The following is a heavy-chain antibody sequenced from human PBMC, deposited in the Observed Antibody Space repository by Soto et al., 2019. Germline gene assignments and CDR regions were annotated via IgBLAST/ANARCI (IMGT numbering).Heavy chain of an antibody. CDR3: ARGYCSSTSCSMFDY. V-gene: IGHV6-1*01. J-gene: IGHJ4*02. Sequence: TLSLTCAISGDSGSSNSAAWNWIRQSPSRGLEWLGRTYYRSKWYNDYAVSVKSRITINPDTSENQFSLQLNSVTPEDTAVYYCARGYCSSTSCSMFDYWGQGTLVTVSS. D-gene: IGHD2-2*01. CDR2: TYYRSKWYN. CDR1: GDSGSSNSAA.